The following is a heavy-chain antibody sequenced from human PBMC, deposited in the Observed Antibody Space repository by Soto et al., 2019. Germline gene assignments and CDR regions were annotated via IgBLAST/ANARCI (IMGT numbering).Heavy chain of an antibody. D-gene: IGHD3-9*01. Sequence: PGGSLRLSCTASGFSFADYVFSWVRQAPGKGLEWVGFIRSNAYGGTAEYAASVRGRITISRDDSKSIANLQMNSLKTEDTAVYYCTRDILTGYYSPPQDYWGQGALVTVSS. CDR3: TRDILTGYYSPPQDY. J-gene: IGHJ4*02. V-gene: IGHV3-49*04. CDR2: IRSNAYGGTA. CDR1: GFSFADYV.